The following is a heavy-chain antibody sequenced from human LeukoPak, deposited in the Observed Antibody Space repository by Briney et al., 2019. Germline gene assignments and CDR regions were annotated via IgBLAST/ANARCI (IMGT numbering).Heavy chain of an antibody. Sequence: ASVKVSCKASGYIFSNYGMSWVRQAPGQGLEWMGWISGSSDNTNYAQKVQGRVTMTTDTSTSTAYMELRSLRSDDTAVYYCARGGWTITDYDYWGQGTLVTVSS. V-gene: IGHV1-18*04. CDR2: ISGSSDNT. D-gene: IGHD1-20*01. J-gene: IGHJ4*02. CDR1: GYIFSNYG. CDR3: ARGGWTITDYDY.